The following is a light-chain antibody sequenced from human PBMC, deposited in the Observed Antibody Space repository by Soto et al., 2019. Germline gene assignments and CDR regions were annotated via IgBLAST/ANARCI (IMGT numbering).Light chain of an antibody. V-gene: IGKV1-5*03. CDR2: KAS. J-gene: IGKJ4*02. CDR3: QRYNSHSALT. Sequence: DIQMTQSPSTLSASVGDRVTITCRASQSLDNWLAWYQQKPGKAPKLLIYKASNLESGVPSRFSGSGSGTDFTHTITSLQPDDFATYYCQRYNSHSALTCRGGTRVEFK. CDR1: QSLDNW.